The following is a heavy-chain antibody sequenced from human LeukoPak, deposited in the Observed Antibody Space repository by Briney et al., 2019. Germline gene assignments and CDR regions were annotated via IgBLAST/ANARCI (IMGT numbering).Heavy chain of an antibody. V-gene: IGHV3-23*01. Sequence: RGSLRLSCAASGFTFRYYAISWVRQAPGKGLEWVSAISAGGGDTYYADSVKGRFTISRDNSKNTLYLQMNSLRVEDTAIYYCAKSDYYDSSGHPSSFDYWGQGTLVTVSS. J-gene: IGHJ4*02. D-gene: IGHD3-22*01. CDR1: GFTFRYYA. CDR3: AKSDYYDSSGHPSSFDY. CDR2: ISAGGGDT.